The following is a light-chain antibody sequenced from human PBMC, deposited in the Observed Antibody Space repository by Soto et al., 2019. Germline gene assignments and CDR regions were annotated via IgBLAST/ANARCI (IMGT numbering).Light chain of an antibody. CDR2: GAS. J-gene: IGKJ5*01. V-gene: IGKV3-20*01. CDR3: QQYGSSPRIT. CDR1: QSVSSSY. Sequence: EIVWTQSPGTLSLSPGERATLSCRASQSVSSSYLAWYQQKPGQAHRLLIYGASSRATGIPDRFSGSGSGTDFNLNISRLEPEDFAVYYCQQYGSSPRITCGQGTRLEIK.